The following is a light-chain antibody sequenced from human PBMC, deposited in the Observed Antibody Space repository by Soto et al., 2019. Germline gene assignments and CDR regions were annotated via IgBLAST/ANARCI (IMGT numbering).Light chain of an antibody. CDR3: NSYTSKSTGV. V-gene: IGLV2-14*01. J-gene: IGLJ1*01. CDR2: KDS. CDR1: SSDVGGQNY. Sequence: HSALTQPASVSGSPGQSITISCTGTSSDVGGQNYFSWYQQNPGKAPKLIIYKDSNRPSGVSNRFSGSKSGNTASLTISGLQAEDEDDYYCNSYTSKSTGVFGTGTKLTVL.